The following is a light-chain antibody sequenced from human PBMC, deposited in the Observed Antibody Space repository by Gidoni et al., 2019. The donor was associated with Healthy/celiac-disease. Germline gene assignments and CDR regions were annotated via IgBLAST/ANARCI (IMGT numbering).Light chain of an antibody. CDR2: DAS. J-gene: IGKJ5*01. CDR1: KSVSSY. Sequence: EIVLTQSPATLSLSPGERATLSCSASKSVSSYLAWYQQNPGQAPRLLIYDASNRANGIPARLSGSGSGTDFTLTISSLEPEDFAVYYCQQRSNWPPITFGQGTRLEIK. CDR3: QQRSNWPPIT. V-gene: IGKV3-11*01.